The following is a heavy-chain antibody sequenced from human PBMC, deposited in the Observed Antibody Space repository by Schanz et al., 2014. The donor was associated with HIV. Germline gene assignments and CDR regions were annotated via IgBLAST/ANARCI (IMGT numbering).Heavy chain of an antibody. V-gene: IGHV3-30*18. J-gene: IGHJ6*02. CDR2: ISYDGTNK. Sequence: VQLVESGGGVVQPGRSLRLSCAASGFTFDSYGIHWVRQAPGKGLEWVAVISYDGTNKKFADSVKGRFTISRDNSKNTLNLQMKSLRAEDTAVYYCAKDRNYYDSKYRGKGNYYYYYGMDVWGQGTTVTVSS. D-gene: IGHD3-22*01. CDR3: AKDRNYYDSKYRGKGNYYYYYGMDV. CDR1: GFTFDSYG.